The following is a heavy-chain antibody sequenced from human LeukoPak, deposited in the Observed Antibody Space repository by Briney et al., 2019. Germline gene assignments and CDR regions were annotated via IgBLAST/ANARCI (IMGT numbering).Heavy chain of an antibody. J-gene: IGHJ4*02. D-gene: IGHD4-23*01. Sequence: GGSLRLSCSASGFIFSTYTMYWVRQAPGKGLEWVAVISNDGSNKYYADSVKGRFTISRDNSKNTLYLQMNSLRAEDTAVYYCAKGLSGGGQRGYFDYWGQGTLVTVSS. CDR1: GFIFSTYT. CDR2: ISNDGSNK. V-gene: IGHV3-30*04. CDR3: AKGLSGGGQRGYFDY.